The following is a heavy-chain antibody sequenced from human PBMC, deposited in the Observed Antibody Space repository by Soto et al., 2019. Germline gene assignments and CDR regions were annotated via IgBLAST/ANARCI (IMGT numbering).Heavy chain of an antibody. CDR2: IITIFGKA. D-gene: IGHD2-2*02. Sequence: QVQLVQSGAEVKKPGSSVKVSCKASGGTFSSYAISWVRQAPGHGLEWMGGIITIFGKANYAQKFQGRVTITEDKSTSTANMELSSLRSGDTGVYYCAREGICSTSCYKVRYYYGMDVWGQGTTVTVSS. CDR3: AREGICSTSCYKVRYYYGMDV. CDR1: GGTFSSYA. V-gene: IGHV1-69*06. J-gene: IGHJ6*02.